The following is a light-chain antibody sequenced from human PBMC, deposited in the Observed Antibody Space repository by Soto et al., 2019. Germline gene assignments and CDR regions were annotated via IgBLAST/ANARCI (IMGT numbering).Light chain of an antibody. Sequence: EIVLTHSPATLSLSPCERAILSSSASQSVSTFLAWFQQKPGQPPRLLIYNASNRTTGIPARFSGSGSGTDFTLTISSLEPEDFAVYYCQQRGDWPPITFGQGTRLEIK. CDR1: QSVSTF. J-gene: IGKJ5*01. V-gene: IGKV3-11*01. CDR2: NAS. CDR3: QQRGDWPPIT.